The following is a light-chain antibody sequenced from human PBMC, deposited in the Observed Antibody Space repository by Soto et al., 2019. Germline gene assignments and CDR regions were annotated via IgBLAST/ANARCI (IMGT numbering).Light chain of an antibody. CDR1: SSNIGSNT. V-gene: IGLV1-44*01. Sequence: QAVVTQPPSASGTPGQRVTISCSGSSSNIGSNTVNWYQQLPGTAPKLLTYSNNQRPSGVPDRFSGSKSGTSASLAISGLQSEDEADYYCAAWDDSLNVYVFGTGTKLTVL. CDR3: AAWDDSLNVYV. CDR2: SNN. J-gene: IGLJ1*01.